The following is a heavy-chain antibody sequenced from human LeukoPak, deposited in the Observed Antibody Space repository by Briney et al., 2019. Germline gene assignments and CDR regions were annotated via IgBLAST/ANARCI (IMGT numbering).Heavy chain of an antibody. CDR2: INQHGSET. V-gene: IGHV3-7*01. CDR1: GSTFSNDW. D-gene: IGHD1-26*01. CDR3: ARHIVGGSYYGALRYFDY. Sequence: PGGSLRLSCAASGSTFSNDWMSWVRQAPGKGLEWVGNINQHGSETYYGDSLKGRFTISRDNSKNTLYLHMNRLRAEDTAVYYCARHIVGGSYYGALRYFDYWGQGTLVTVSS. J-gene: IGHJ4*02.